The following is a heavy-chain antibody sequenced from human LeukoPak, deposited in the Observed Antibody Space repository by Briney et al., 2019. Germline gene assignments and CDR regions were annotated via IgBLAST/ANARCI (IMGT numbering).Heavy chain of an antibody. D-gene: IGHD6-13*01. CDR3: ARDWAPYSSSWYVWFDP. Sequence: ASVKVSCKASGYTFTSYGISWVRQAPGQGLEWMGWISAYNGNTNYAQKLQGRVTMTTDTSTSTAYMELRSLRSDDTAVYYCARDWAPYSSSWYVWFDPWGQGTLVTVSS. CDR2: ISAYNGNT. J-gene: IGHJ5*02. V-gene: IGHV1-18*01. CDR1: GYTFTSYG.